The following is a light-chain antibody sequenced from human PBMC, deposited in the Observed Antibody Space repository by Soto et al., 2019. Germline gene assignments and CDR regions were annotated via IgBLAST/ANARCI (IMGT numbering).Light chain of an antibody. CDR3: QQANSLPLT. Sequence: DIHMTQSPSSVSASVGDSVTFTWRASQDIRSWLAWYQQKPGKAPKLLLYAASILQSGVPSRFSGSGSGTEIPLTISSLQPEDFATYYCQQANSLPLTFGGGTKVEIK. CDR2: AAS. V-gene: IGKV1-12*01. CDR1: QDIRSW. J-gene: IGKJ4*01.